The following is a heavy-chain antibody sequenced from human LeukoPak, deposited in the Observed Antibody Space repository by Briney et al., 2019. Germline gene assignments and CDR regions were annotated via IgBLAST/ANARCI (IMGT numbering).Heavy chain of an antibody. CDR3: ARLVTGTTVVNSGWFDP. Sequence: GGSLRLSCAASGVTVSSNYMTWVRQAPGKGLEYVSVIYSGGGKYYSDSVKGRFSISRDNTKSTLYLQMNSLRAEDTAVYYCARLVTGTTVVNSGWFDPWGKGTLVTVSS. J-gene: IGHJ5*02. V-gene: IGHV3-66*04. CDR2: IYSGGGK. CDR1: GVTVSSNY. D-gene: IGHD4-23*01.